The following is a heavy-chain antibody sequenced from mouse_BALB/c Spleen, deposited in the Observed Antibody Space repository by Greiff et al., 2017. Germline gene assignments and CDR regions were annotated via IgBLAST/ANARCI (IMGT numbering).Heavy chain of an antibody. J-gene: IGHJ3*01. Sequence: EVKLVESGGGLVKPGGSLKLSCAASGFAFSSYDMSWVRQTPEKRLEWVAYISSGGGSTYYPDTVKGRFTISRDNAKNTPYLQMSSLKSEDTAMYYCASGLRGVFAYWGQGTLVTVSA. V-gene: IGHV5-12-1*01. CDR3: ASGLRGVFAY. D-gene: IGHD2-4*01. CDR2: ISSGGGST. CDR1: GFAFSSYD.